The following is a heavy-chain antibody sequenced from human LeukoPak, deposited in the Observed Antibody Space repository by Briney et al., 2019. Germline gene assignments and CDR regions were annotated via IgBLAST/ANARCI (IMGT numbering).Heavy chain of an antibody. J-gene: IGHJ4*02. CDR2: IWSDGTNQ. CDR1: GFTFSHYG. V-gene: IGHV3-33*01. Sequence: GRSLTLSRAASGFTFSHYGMHWVRQAPGKGLEWVAVIWSDGTNQFYADSVKGRFTISRDDFQKTVFLQMSSLRAEDTAIYYCARDAQRGFDYSNSLQYWGQGTLVTVSS. CDR3: ARDAQRGFDYSNSLQY. D-gene: IGHD4-11*01.